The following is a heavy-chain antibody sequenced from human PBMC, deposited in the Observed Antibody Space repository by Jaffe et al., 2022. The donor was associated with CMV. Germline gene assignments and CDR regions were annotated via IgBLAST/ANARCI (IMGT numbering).Heavy chain of an antibody. J-gene: IGHJ6*03. Sequence: QVQLQQWGAGLLKPSETLSLTCAVYGGSFSGYYWSWIRQPPGKGLEWIGEINHSGSTNYNPSLKSRVTISVDTSKNQFSLKLSSVTAADTAVYYCSVAQKKHYYYYMDVWGKGTTVTVSS. V-gene: IGHV4-34*01. CDR1: GGSFSGYY. CDR2: INHSGST. CDR3: SVAQKKHYYYYMDV.